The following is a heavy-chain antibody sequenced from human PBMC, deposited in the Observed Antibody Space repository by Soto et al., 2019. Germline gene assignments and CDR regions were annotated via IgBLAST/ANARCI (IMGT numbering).Heavy chain of an antibody. CDR3: ARGERVYTIPGGLDP. V-gene: IGHV3-74*01. D-gene: IGHD2-8*01. Sequence: GGSLRLSCAVSGFTFSNYWMHWVRQGPGKGLVWVSHINSDGSSTRYADSVKGRFTISRDNAKNTLYLQMNSLRAEDTAVYYCARGERVYTIPGGLDPWGQGTLVTVSS. J-gene: IGHJ5*02. CDR1: GFTFSNYW. CDR2: INSDGSST.